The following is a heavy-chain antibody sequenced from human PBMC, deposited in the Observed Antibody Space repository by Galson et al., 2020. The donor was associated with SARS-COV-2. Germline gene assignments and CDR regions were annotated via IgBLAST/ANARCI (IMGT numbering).Heavy chain of an antibody. Sequence: KMSGPTLVKPTQTLTLTCNFSGFSLSNTGVGVGWIRQPPGQALEWLALIYWDDDKRYRPSLKSRLTITTDTAKNQVVLTMANMDPVDTGTYYCAHKPPGGPVADAFDVWGRGTMVTVSS. J-gene: IGHJ3*01. D-gene: IGHD3-10*01. CDR1: GFSLSNTGVG. CDR2: IYWDDDK. V-gene: IGHV2-5*02. CDR3: AHKPPGGPVADAFDV.